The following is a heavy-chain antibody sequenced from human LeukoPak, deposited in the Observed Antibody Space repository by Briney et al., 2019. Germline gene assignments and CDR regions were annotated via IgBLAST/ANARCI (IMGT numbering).Heavy chain of an antibody. D-gene: IGHD5-24*01. CDR2: IYHSGST. V-gene: IGHV4-38-2*01. J-gene: IGHJ4*02. CDR3: ARVPARWLQYDY. CDR1: GYSISSGYY. Sequence: SETLSLTCAVSGYSISSGYYWGWIRQPPGKGLEWIGSIYHSGSTYYNPSLKSRVTISVDTSKNQFSLKLSSVTAADTAVYYCARVPARWLQYDYWGQGTLVTVSS.